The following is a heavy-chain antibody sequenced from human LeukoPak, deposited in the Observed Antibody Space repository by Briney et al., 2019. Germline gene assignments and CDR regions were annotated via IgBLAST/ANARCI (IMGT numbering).Heavy chain of an antibody. CDR1: GLTFSNYW. CDR2: IKQDGSEK. J-gene: IGHJ4*02. CDR3: ARDGFGTGSN. D-gene: IGHD3-16*01. Sequence: GGSPRLSCAASGLTFSNYWMDWVRQAPGKGLEWVANIKQDGSEKNYVDSVKGRFIISRDNAKNSLYLQMNTLRADDTAVYYCARDGFGTGSNWGQGTLVTVSS. V-gene: IGHV3-7*03.